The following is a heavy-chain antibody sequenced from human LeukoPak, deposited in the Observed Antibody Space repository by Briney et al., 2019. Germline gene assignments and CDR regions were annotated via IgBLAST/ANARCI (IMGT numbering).Heavy chain of an antibody. V-gene: IGHV3-48*03. J-gene: IGHJ5*02. D-gene: IGHD2-2*01. CDR1: GFTFGIYE. Sequence: GGSLRLSCAASGFTFGIYEMNWVRQAPGKGLEWVSYISSSGSTIYYADSVKGRFTISRDNAKNSLYLQMNSLRAEDTAVYYCARGSSVYCSSTSCYDGFSSWFDPWGQGTLVTVSS. CDR2: ISSSGSTI. CDR3: ARGSSVYCSSTSCYDGFSSWFDP.